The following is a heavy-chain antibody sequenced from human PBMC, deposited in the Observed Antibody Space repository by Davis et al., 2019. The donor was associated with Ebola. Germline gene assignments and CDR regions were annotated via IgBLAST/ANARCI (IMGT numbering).Heavy chain of an antibody. CDR2: ISAYNGNT. V-gene: IGHV1-18*01. CDR1: GYTFTSYG. CDR3: TARIAAAGTGYYYYGMDA. Sequence: ASVKVSCKASGYTFTSYGISWVRQAPGQGLEWMGWISAYNGNTNYAQKLQGRVTMTTDTSTSTAYMELSSLRSEDTAVYYCTARIAAAGTGYYYYGMDAWGQGTTVTVSS. J-gene: IGHJ6*02. D-gene: IGHD6-13*01.